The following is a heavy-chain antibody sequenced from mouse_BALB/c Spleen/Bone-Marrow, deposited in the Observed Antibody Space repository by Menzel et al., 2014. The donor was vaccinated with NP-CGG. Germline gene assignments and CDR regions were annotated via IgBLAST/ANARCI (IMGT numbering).Heavy chain of an antibody. V-gene: IGHV2-2*02. D-gene: IGHD1-1*01. Sequence: VQLQQSGPGLVQPSQSLSITCTVSGFSLTSYGVHWVRQSPGKGLEWLGVIWSGGSTGYNAAFISRLSISKDNSKSQVFFKMNSLQVNDTAIYYCARYGNILDYWGQGTTFTVSS. J-gene: IGHJ2*01. CDR3: ARYGNILDY. CDR1: GFSLTSYG. CDR2: IWSGGST.